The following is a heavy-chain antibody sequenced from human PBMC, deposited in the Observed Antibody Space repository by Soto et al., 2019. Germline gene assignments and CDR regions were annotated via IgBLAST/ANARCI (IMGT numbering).Heavy chain of an antibody. CDR1: GFTFSSYG. V-gene: IGHV3-30*18. J-gene: IGHJ6*02. CDR3: ANKFYGSSELSRPDYYYGMDV. Sequence: GGSLRLSCAASGFTFSSYGMHWVRQAPGKGLEWVAVISYNGSNKYYADSVKGRFTISRDNSKNTLYLQMNSLRAEDTAVYYCANKFYGSSELSRPDYYYGMDVWGQGTTVTVSS. D-gene: IGHD3-22*01. CDR2: ISYNGSNK.